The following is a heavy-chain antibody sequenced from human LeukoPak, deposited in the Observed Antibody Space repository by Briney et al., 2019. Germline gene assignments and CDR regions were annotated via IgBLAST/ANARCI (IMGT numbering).Heavy chain of an antibody. CDR1: GFSLSTSGVG. D-gene: IGHD2-15*01. V-gene: IGHV2-5*02. CDR2: IYWDDDK. Sequence: ESGPTLVKPTQTLTLTCTFSGFSLSTSGVGVGWIRQPPGKALEWLALIYWDDDKRYSPSLKSRLTITTDPSKNQVLLRMTNMDPADTATYYCALPRSEYCSGGSCYRPYYFDYWGQGTLVTVSS. CDR3: ALPRSEYCSGGSCYRPYYFDY. J-gene: IGHJ4*02.